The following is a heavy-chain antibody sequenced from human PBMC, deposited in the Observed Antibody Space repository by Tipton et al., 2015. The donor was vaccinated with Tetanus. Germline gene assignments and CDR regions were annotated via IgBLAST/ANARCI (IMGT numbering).Heavy chain of an antibody. CDR2: ISTHSGYI. Sequence: SLRLSCAASGFSFSQYDMNWVRQAPGKGPEWVSSISTHSGYIKNADSVRGRFAISRDNAKDSVLLQMDSLRAEDSAVYYCARDPGLSSNYFYCGMGFWGAGTTVSVSS. D-gene: IGHD1-14*01. V-gene: IGHV3-21*01. J-gene: IGHJ6*04. CDR3: ARDPGLSSNYFYCGMGF. CDR1: GFSFSQYD.